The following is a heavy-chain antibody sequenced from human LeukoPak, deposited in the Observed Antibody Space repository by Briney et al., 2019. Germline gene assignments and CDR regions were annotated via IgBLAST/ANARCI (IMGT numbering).Heavy chain of an antibody. CDR3: AKIPWKGYYGSVQIGF. J-gene: IGHJ4*02. CDR2: ISGSGGST. Sequence: GGSLRLSCAASGFTFSSYAMSWVRQAPGKGLEWVSAISGSGGSTYYADSVKGRFTISRDNSKNTLYLQMNSLRAEDTAVYYCAKIPWKGYYGSVQIGFWGQGTLVTVSS. D-gene: IGHD3-10*01. V-gene: IGHV3-23*01. CDR1: GFTFSSYA.